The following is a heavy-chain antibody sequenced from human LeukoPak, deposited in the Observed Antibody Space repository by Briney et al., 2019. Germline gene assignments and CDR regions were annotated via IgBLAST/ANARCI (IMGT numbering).Heavy chain of an antibody. J-gene: IGHJ4*02. CDR1: GGSISSGYW. Sequence: SETLSLTCTVSGGSISSGYWWSWVRQSPGKGLEWIAEIHHSGSTNYNPSLKSRVTISVDKSKNQFSVMLTPVTAADTAVYYCARNAYYSADYWGQGTLVTVPS. V-gene: IGHV4-4*02. CDR2: IHHSGST. CDR3: ARNAYYSADY. D-gene: IGHD4/OR15-4a*01.